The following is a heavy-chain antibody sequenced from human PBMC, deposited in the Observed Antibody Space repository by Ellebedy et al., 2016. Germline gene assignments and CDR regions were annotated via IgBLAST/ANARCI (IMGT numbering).Heavy chain of an antibody. J-gene: IGHJ4*02. V-gene: IGHV3-11*01. Sequence: GGSLRLSCAASGLTFSAAWPNWVRQAPGKGLEWVSVISTSGGTTYYADSVKGRFTISRDNANNSLFLQMNSLRVEDTAVYYCARDNSRKDDYWGQGTLITVSS. D-gene: IGHD6-13*01. CDR1: GLTFSAAW. CDR3: ARDNSRKDDY. CDR2: ISTSGGTT.